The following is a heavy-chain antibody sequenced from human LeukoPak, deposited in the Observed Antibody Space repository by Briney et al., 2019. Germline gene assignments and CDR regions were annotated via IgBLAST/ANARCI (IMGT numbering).Heavy chain of an antibody. Sequence: PGGSLRLSCAASGFTFSSCAMSWVPQAPGKGLEWVSGISASGGTTYYADSVKGRFTISRDNSKNTLVLQLNSLRAEDTAVYYCAKDPTDFDSSGQTYFDYWGQGTLVTVSS. J-gene: IGHJ4*02. CDR2: ISASGGTT. CDR1: GFTFSSCA. CDR3: AKDPTDFDSSGQTYFDY. D-gene: IGHD3-22*01. V-gene: IGHV3-23*01.